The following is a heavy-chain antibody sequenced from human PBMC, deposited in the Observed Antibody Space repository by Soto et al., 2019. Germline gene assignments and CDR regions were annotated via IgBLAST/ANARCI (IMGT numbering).Heavy chain of an antibody. V-gene: IGHV1-8*01. CDR1: GYTFTSYD. CDR2: MNPNSGNT. Sequence: ASVKVSCKASGYTFTSYDINWVRQATGQGLEWMGWMNPNSGNTGYAQKFQGRVTMTRNTSISTAYMELSSLRSEDTAVYYCARGVVAHWVYYYYYYMDVWGKGTTVTVSS. D-gene: IGHD2-15*01. CDR3: ARGVVAHWVYYYYYYMDV. J-gene: IGHJ6*03.